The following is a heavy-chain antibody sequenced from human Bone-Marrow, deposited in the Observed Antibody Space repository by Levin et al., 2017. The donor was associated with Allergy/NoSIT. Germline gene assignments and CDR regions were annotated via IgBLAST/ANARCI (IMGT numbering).Heavy chain of an antibody. CDR3: ARGLSIAARPPSGYYYYYYMDV. V-gene: IGHV4-59*01. Sequence: SSETLSLTCTVSGGSISSYYWSWIRQPPGKGLEWIGYIYYSGSTNYNPSLKSRVTISVDTSKNQFSLKLSSVTAADTAVYYCARGLSIAARPPSGYYYYYYMDVWGKGTTVTVSS. J-gene: IGHJ6*03. CDR2: IYYSGST. D-gene: IGHD6-6*01. CDR1: GGSISSYY.